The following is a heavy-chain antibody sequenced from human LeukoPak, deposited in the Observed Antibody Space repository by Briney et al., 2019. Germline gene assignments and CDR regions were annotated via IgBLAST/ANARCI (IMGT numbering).Heavy chain of an antibody. CDR1: GYTFTSYG. J-gene: IGHJ4*02. CDR3: ARERCSGGSCYSGLVDY. D-gene: IGHD2-15*01. V-gene: IGHV1-69*13. CDR2: IIPIFGTA. Sequence: SVKVSCKASGYTFTSYGISWVRQAPGQGLEWMGGIIPIFGTANYAQKFQGRVTITADESTSTAYMELSSLRSEDTAVYYCARERCSGGSCYSGLVDYWGQGTLVTVSS.